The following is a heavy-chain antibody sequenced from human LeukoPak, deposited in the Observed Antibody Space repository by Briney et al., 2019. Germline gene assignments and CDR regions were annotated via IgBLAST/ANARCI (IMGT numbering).Heavy chain of an antibody. V-gene: IGHV3-74*01. D-gene: IGHD6-13*01. CDR3: ARVSSSSWWALDY. Sequence: GGSLRLSCAASGFIFTNYWMSWVRQAPGKGLVWVSRINTDGSSTSYADSVKGRFTISRDNAKNTLYLQMNSLRAEDTAVYYCARVSSSSWWALDYWGQGTLVTVSS. J-gene: IGHJ4*02. CDR1: GFIFTNYW. CDR2: INTDGSST.